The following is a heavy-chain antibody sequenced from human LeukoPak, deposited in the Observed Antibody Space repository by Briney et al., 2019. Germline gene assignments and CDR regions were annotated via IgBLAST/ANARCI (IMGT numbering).Heavy chain of an antibody. CDR2: INHSGST. CDR3: ARTTVTKFDAFDY. CDR1: GGSFSGYY. J-gene: IGHJ4*02. V-gene: IGHV4-34*01. Sequence: SETLSLTCAIYGGSFSGYYWSWIRQPPGKGLEWIGEINHSGSTNYNPSLKSRVTISVDTSKSQFSLKLSSVTAADTAVYYCARTTVTKFDAFDYWGQGTLVTVSS. D-gene: IGHD4-17*01.